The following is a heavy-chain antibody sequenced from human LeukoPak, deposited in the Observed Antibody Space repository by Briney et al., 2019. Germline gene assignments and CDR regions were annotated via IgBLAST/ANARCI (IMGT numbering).Heavy chain of an antibody. Sequence: SETLSLTCTVSDGSISGGTYYWGWTRQPPGKGLEWIGSIYYSGSTYYNPSLRSRVTISVDTSKNQFPLKLSSVTAADTAVYYCVRPGYCSSTSCYADFDYWGQGTLVTVSS. V-gene: IGHV4-39*01. J-gene: IGHJ4*02. CDR1: DGSISGGTYY. CDR3: VRPGYCSSTSCYADFDY. CDR2: IYYSGST. D-gene: IGHD2-2*01.